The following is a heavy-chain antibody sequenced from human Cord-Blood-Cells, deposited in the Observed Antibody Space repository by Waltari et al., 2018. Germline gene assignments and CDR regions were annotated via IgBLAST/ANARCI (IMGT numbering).Heavy chain of an antibody. D-gene: IGHD2-15*01. CDR2: ISWNSGSI. V-gene: IGHV3-9*01. CDR1: GFTCDDYA. J-gene: IGHJ3*02. CDR3: AKQTADGGYHPRRNFAFDI. Sequence: EVQLVQSGRGLVQPGGSLRRFCAASGFTCDDYAMRWVGHAQVRVLEWVSGISWNSGSIGYADSVKGRFTISRDNAKNSLYLQMNSLRAEDTALYYCAKQTADGGYHPRRNFAFDIWGQGTMVTVSS.